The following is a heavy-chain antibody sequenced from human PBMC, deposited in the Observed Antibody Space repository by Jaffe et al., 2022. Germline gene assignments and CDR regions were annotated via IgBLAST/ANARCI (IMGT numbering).Heavy chain of an antibody. J-gene: IGHJ4*02. CDR1: GFSLSTSGVG. D-gene: IGHD6-19*01. V-gene: IGHV2-5*02. CDR2: IYWDDDK. CDR3: AHRLASGWYADYFDY. Sequence: QITLKESGPTLVKPTQTLTLTCTFSGFSLSTSGVGVGWIRQPPGKALEWLALIYWDDDKRYSPSLKSRLTITKDTSKNQVVLTMTNMDPVDTATYYCAHRLASGWYADYFDYWGQGTLVTVSS.